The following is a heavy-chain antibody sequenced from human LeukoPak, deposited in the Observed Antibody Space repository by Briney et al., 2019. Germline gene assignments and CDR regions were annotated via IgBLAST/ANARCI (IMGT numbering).Heavy chain of an antibody. CDR2: ISSSSTYI. D-gene: IGHD5-18*01. CDR1: GFTFSSYS. Sequence: GGSLRLSCAASGFTFSSYSMNWVRQAPGKGLEWVSSISSSSTYIYYVDSVKGRFTISRDNAKNSLYLQMNSLRAEDTAVYYCARDGHSYGYTPPYFDYWGQGTLVTVSS. V-gene: IGHV3-21*01. J-gene: IGHJ4*02. CDR3: ARDGHSYGYTPPYFDY.